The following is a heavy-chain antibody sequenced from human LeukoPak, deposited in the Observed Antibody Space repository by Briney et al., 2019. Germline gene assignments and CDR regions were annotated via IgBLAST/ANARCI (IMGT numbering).Heavy chain of an antibody. V-gene: IGHV1-46*01. CDR2: INPSGGST. CDR1: AYTFTSYH. D-gene: IGHD1-26*01. J-gene: IGHJ6*02. Sequence: ASVKVSCKASAYTFTSYHMHWVRQAPGQGLEWMGIINPSGGSTSYAQKFQGRVTMTRDTSTSTVYMELSSLRSEDTAVYYCAIGSWYYYYGMDVWGQGTTVTVSS. CDR3: AIGSWYYYYGMDV.